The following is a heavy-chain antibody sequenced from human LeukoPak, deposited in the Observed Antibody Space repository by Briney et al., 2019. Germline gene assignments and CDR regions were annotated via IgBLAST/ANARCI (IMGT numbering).Heavy chain of an antibody. CDR3: ARRRGGFGEGEFDY. J-gene: IGHJ4*02. CDR1: GVSISGFY. CDR2: SHTGGSI. V-gene: IGHV4-4*08. Sequence: PSETLFLTCTVSGVSISGFYWNWIRQPPRKGREWVGYSHTGGSISSNPSLNSRVAFSMDTSKNQVSLRLNSVTATDTAVYYCARRRGGFGEGEFDYWGQGIPVTVST. D-gene: IGHD3-10*01.